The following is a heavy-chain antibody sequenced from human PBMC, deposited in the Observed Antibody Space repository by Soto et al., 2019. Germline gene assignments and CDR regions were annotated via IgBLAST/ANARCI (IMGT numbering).Heavy chain of an antibody. V-gene: IGHV1-18*01. CDR1: GFTFTSYG. Sequence: ASVKVSCKASGFTFTSYGITWVRQAPGQGLEWMGWISPYNGNTNYAQKVQCRVTMTTDTSTGTAYIDLRTLRSDDTAVYYCARGYYVSFLDYWGQGTLVTVSS. J-gene: IGHJ4*02. CDR2: ISPYNGNT. CDR3: ARGYYVSFLDY. D-gene: IGHD1-26*01.